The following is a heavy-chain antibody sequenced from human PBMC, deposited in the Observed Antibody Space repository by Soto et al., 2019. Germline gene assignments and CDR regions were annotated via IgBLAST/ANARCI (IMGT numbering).Heavy chain of an antibody. CDR3: ARDNYGPLDY. Sequence: ASVKVSCKASGYTFTKYDISWVRQAPGQGLEWLGLISPNSGRPSYAQKFEGRFTMTRDTSTNTVYMELSSLRSDDTAVYFCARDNYGPLDYWGQGTLVTVSS. V-gene: IGHV1-2*02. D-gene: IGHD3-10*01. CDR1: GYTFTKYD. J-gene: IGHJ4*02. CDR2: ISPNSGRP.